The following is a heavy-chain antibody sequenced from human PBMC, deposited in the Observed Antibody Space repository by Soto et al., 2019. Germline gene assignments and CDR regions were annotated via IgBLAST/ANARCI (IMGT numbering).Heavy chain of an antibody. CDR1: GFSLNLYG. CDR2: VSGDGTKT. CDR3: AKPIAVAGTGHFDY. Sequence: PGGSLRLSCTASGFSLNLYGMHWVRQAPGRGLEWVTLVSGDGTKTYYTDSVKGRFTVSRDNSKNSLYLQMNSLRPEDTAVYYCAKPIAVAGTGHFDYWGHGTLVTVSS. D-gene: IGHD6-19*01. V-gene: IGHV3-30*18. J-gene: IGHJ4*01.